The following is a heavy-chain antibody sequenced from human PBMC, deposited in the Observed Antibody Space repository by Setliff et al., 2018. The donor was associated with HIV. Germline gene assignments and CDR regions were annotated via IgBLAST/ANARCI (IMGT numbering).Heavy chain of an antibody. J-gene: IGHJ4*02. V-gene: IGHV4-38-2*01. CDR2: VYHGGTT. D-gene: IGHD3-3*01. CDR1: GYSITSGY. Sequence: PSETLSLTCDVSGYSITSGYWGWIRQFPGMGLQWIGRVYHGGTTNYNPALRSRVTISTDASKNQFSLRLKSVSAADTAVYFCARDRALRFSQSPSSYYFDYWGQGTLVTVSS. CDR3: ARDRALRFSQSPSSYYFDY.